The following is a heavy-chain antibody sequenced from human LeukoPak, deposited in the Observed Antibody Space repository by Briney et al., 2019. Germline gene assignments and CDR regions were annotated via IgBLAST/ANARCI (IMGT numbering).Heavy chain of an antibody. D-gene: IGHD4-17*01. CDR3: VKEADQSVRYFDY. V-gene: IGHV3-30*02. CDR2: IRDDGTQR. CDR1: GFTFNKHG. J-gene: IGHJ4*02. Sequence: GGSLRLSCAASGFTFNKHGVHWVRQAPGKGPEWVAVIRDDGTQRYYGDSVKGRFTISRDNSKSILYLQMNSLTAEDTAVYYCVKEADQSVRYFDYWGQGTLVTVSS.